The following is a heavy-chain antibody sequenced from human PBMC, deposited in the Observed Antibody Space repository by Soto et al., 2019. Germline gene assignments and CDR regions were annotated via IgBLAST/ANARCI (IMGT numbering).Heavy chain of an antibody. Sequence: QVQLQESGPGLVKPSETLSLTCTVSGGSVSSGTYYWSWIRQPPGKGLEWIGYIYYSGSTNYNPSLKRRVTISVDTSKNQFSLELGSVTAADTAVYYCARQVLPYYFDFWGQGTLVTVSS. CDR2: IYYSGST. J-gene: IGHJ4*02. CDR1: GGSVSSGTYY. V-gene: IGHV4-61*01. D-gene: IGHD3-10*01. CDR3: ARQVLPYYFDF.